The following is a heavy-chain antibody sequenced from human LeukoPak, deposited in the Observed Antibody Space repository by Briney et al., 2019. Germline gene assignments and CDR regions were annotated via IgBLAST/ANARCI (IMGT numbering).Heavy chain of an antibody. J-gene: IGHJ3*02. D-gene: IGHD2-2*01. CDR3: ARPFYCSSTSCYDAFDI. V-gene: IGHV3-30-3*01. CDR2: ISYDGSNK. CDR1: GFTFSSYA. Sequence: PGRSLRLSCAASGFTFSSYAMHWVRQAPGKGLEWVAVISYDGSNKYYADSVKGRFTISRDNSKNTLYLQMNSLRTEDTAVYHCARPFYCSSTSCYDAFDIWGQGTMVTVSS.